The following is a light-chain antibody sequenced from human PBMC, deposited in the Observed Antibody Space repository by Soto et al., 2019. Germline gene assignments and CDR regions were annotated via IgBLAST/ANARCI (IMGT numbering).Light chain of an antibody. J-gene: IGKJ1*01. Sequence: EIVMTQSPATLSVSPGERATLSCRASQSVSSNLAWYQQKPGQAPRLLIYGASTRATGIPARFSGSGSGTEFTFTISSLQSEDFAVDYCQQYNNWPPGTFGQGTKVEIK. CDR2: GAS. V-gene: IGKV3-15*01. CDR3: QQYNNWPPGT. CDR1: QSVSSN.